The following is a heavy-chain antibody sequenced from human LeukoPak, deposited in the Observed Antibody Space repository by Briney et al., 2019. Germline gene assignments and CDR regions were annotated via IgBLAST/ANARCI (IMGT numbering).Heavy chain of an antibody. CDR2: MSYDGSHQ. CDR1: GFTFSSYT. J-gene: IGHJ4*02. V-gene: IGHV3-30*04. D-gene: IGHD5-12*01. Sequence: GGSLRLSRVASGFTFSSYTLHWVRQAPGKGLEWVAVMSYDGSHQFHADSVKGRFTISRDNSKNTLYLQMNSLRPEDTAIYFCARDVGGYALDYWGQGTLVTVSS. CDR3: ARDVGGYALDY.